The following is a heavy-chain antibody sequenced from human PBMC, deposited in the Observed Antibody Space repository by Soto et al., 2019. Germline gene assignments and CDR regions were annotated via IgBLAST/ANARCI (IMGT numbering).Heavy chain of an antibody. CDR1: GGSISSYY. CDR2: IYYSGST. CDR3: ARGPYRSRGGGWFDP. Sequence: QVQLQESGPGLVKPSATLSLTCTVSGGSISSYYWSWIRQPPGKGLEWFGYIYYSGSTNYNPSLKRRGTISVDTSKNKFSLKLRSVTAADTAVYYCARGPYRSRGGGWFDPWGKGTLVTVSS. V-gene: IGHV4-59*01. D-gene: IGHD6-13*01. J-gene: IGHJ5*02.